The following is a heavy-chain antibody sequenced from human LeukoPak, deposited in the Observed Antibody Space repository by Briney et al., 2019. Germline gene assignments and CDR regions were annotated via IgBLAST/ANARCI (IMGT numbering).Heavy chain of an antibody. CDR3: ARGRGYCSSTSCYYYYYYMDV. J-gene: IGHJ6*03. CDR2: INHSGST. Sequence: PSETLSLTCAVYGGSFSGYYWSWIRQPPGKGLEWIGEINHSGSTNYNPSLKSRVTISVDTSKNQFSLKLSSVTAADTAVYYCARGRGYCSSTSCYYYYYYMDVWGKGTTVTVSS. V-gene: IGHV4-34*01. D-gene: IGHD2-2*01. CDR1: GGSFSGYY.